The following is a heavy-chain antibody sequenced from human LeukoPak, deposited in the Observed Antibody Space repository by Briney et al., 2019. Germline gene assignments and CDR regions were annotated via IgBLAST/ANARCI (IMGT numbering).Heavy chain of an antibody. CDR3: ARGITMVRGVSDY. D-gene: IGHD3-10*01. V-gene: IGHV4-39*01. Sequence: SETLSLTCTVSGGSISSSSYHWGWIRQPPGKGLEWIGSVYYSGRNYYNPSLKSRVTISVDTSKNQFSLKLSSVTAADTAVYYCARGITMVRGVSDYWGQGTLVTVSS. CDR1: GGSISSSSYH. J-gene: IGHJ4*02. CDR2: VYYSGRN.